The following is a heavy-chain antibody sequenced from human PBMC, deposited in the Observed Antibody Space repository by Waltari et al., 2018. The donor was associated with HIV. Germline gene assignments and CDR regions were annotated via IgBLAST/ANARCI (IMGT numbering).Heavy chain of an antibody. CDR1: GFTFSSYA. J-gene: IGHJ4*02. D-gene: IGHD5-18*01. CDR3: ARDTYATWIQLFDY. V-gene: IGHV3-30*04. CDR2: ISYDGSNK. Sequence: QVQLVESGGGVVQPGRSLRLSCAASGFTFSSYAMHWVRQAPGKGLEWVAVISYDGSNKYYADSVKGRFTISRDNSKNTLYLQMNSLRAEDTAVYYCARDTYATWIQLFDYWGQGTLVTVSS.